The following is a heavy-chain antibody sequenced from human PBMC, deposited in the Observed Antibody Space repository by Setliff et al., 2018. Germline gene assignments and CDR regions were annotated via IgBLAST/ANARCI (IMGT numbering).Heavy chain of an antibody. CDR3: ARQGCSSTSCHSIDY. CDR2: VFPVDSDT. Sequence: ESLKISCKGSGYRFTSNWIGWVRQMPGKGLEWMGLVFPVDSDTRYSPPFQGQVTISADKAINTAYLQWNSLQASDTAMYYCARQGCSSTSCHSIDYWGQGTLVTVSS. J-gene: IGHJ4*02. D-gene: IGHD2-2*01. CDR1: GYRFTSNW. V-gene: IGHV5-51*01.